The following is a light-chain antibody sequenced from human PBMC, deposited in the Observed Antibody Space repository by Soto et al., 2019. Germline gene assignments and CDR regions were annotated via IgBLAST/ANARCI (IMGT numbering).Light chain of an antibody. J-gene: IGKJ1*01. V-gene: IGKV1-39*01. CDR3: QQSYNAPWT. Sequence: EIQMSHSPSSLSPSFRHRFTITFRARQTISNYLNWYQQKPGKAPKLLIYGASSLQSGVPSRFSGSGSGTHFTLTISSLQPQAFATYYCQQSYNAPWTFGQGTKVDIK. CDR1: QTISNY. CDR2: GAS.